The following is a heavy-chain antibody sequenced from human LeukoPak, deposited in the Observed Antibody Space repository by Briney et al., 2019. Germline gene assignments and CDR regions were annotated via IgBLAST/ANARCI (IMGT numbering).Heavy chain of an antibody. Sequence: GGSLRLYCAASGFTFSSYGMHWGRQAPGKGLEWVAVISYDGSNKYYADSVKGRFTISRDNSKNTLYLQMNSLRAEDTAVYYCAKDRGSGSYYIFDYWGQGTLVTVSS. CDR1: GFTFSSYG. J-gene: IGHJ4*02. CDR2: ISYDGSNK. V-gene: IGHV3-30*18. CDR3: AKDRGSGSYYIFDY. D-gene: IGHD3-10*01.